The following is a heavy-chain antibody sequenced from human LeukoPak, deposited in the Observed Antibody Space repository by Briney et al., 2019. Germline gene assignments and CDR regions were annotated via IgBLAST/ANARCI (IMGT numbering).Heavy chain of an antibody. Sequence: ASVKVSCKASGGTFSSYAISWVRQAPGQGLEWMGWISAYNDNTKYAQKLQGRVTMTTDTSTSTAYMELSSLRSEDTAVYYCARDVYGSGSYYNLWGQGTLVTVSS. J-gene: IGHJ4*02. CDR2: ISAYNDNT. V-gene: IGHV1-18*01. D-gene: IGHD3-10*01. CDR3: ARDVYGSGSYYNL. CDR1: GGTFSSYA.